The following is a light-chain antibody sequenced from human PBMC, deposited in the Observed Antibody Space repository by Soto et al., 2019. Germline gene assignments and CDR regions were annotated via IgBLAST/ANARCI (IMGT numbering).Light chain of an antibody. J-gene: IGLJ3*02. CDR1: SSNLGDNT. Sequence: QSVLTQPPSASGTPGQRVTISCSGSSSNLGDNTVNWYQQLPGTAPKLLIYRNNRRPSEVPDRFSGSKSGTSASLAISGLPSDDEADYYCATWDDSLNGPVFGGGTKVTVL. CDR2: RNN. CDR3: ATWDDSLNGPV. V-gene: IGLV1-44*01.